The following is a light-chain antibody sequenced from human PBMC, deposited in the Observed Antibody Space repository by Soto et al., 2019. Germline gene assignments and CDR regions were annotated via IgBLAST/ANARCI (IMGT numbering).Light chain of an antibody. CDR3: SSYTSSSTYV. J-gene: IGLJ1*01. Sequence: QSARTQPASVSGSPGQSITISCTGTSSDVGGYNYVSWYQQHPGKAPKLMIYDVSNRPSGVSNRVSGSKSGNTASLTISGIQAEDEDDYSCSSYTSSSTYVFGTGTKVTVL. V-gene: IGLV2-14*01. CDR1: SSDVGGYNY. CDR2: DVS.